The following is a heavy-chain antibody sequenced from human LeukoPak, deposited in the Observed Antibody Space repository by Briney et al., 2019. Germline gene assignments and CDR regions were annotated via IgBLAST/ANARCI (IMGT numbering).Heavy chain of an antibody. Sequence: SETLSLTCTVSGGSISSYYWSWIRQPPGKGLEWIAYIYYSGSTNYNPSLKSRVTISVDTSKNQFSLKLSSVTAADTAVYYCARQVGDYYYYGMDVWGQGTTVTVSS. V-gene: IGHV4-59*08. CDR2: IYYSGST. CDR3: ARQVGDYYYYGMDV. D-gene: IGHD1-26*01. J-gene: IGHJ6*02. CDR1: GGSISSYY.